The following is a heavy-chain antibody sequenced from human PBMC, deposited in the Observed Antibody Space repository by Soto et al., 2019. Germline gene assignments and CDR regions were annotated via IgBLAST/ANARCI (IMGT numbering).Heavy chain of an antibody. CDR3: ARARAVAGHYGMDV. CDR2: INGYNGNT. V-gene: IGHV1-18*01. CDR1: GYTFTSYG. D-gene: IGHD6-19*01. J-gene: IGHJ6*02. Sequence: ASVKVSCKASGYTFTSYGISWVRQAPGQGLEWMGWINGYNGNTNYAQKLQGRVTMTTDTSTSTAYMELGSLRSDDTAVYYCARARAVAGHYGMDVWGQGTTVTVSS.